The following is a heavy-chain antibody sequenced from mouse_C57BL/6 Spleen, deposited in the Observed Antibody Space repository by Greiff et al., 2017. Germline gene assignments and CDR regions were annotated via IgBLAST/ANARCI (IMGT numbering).Heavy chain of an antibody. CDR3: ARRDGSSSFDY. CDR2: ISSGSSTI. D-gene: IGHD1-1*01. V-gene: IGHV5-17*01. Sequence: EVQLVESGGGLVKPGGSLKLSCAASGFTFSDYGMHWVRQAPEKGLEWVAYISSGSSTIYYADTVKGRFTISRDNAKNTLFLQMTSLRSEDTAMYYCARRDGSSSFDYWGQGTTLTVSS. CDR1: GFTFSDYG. J-gene: IGHJ2*01.